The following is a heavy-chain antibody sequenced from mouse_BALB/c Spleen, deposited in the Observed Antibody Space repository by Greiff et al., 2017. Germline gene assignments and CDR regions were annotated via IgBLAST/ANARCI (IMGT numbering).Heavy chain of an antibody. CDR3: AREDYYYGSPLFAY. D-gene: IGHD1-1*01. CDR2: ISSGSSTI. CDR1: GFTFSSFG. V-gene: IGHV5-17*02. Sequence: EVQLVESGGGLVQPGGSRKLSCAASGFTFSSFGMHWVRQAPEKGLEWVAYISSGSSTIYYADTVKGRFTISRDTPKNTLFLQMTSLRSEDTAMYYCAREDYYYGSPLFAYWGQGTLVTVSA. J-gene: IGHJ3*01.